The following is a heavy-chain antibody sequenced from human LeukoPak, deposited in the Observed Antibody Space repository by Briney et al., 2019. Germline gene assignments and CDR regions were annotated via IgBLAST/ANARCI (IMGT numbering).Heavy chain of an antibody. Sequence: PSETLSLTCTVSGGSISTFFWTWIRQSAGKGLEWIGRIYTGTTYYNPSLESRATISVDTSNNRFSLKLTLLTAADTAVYYCARGTEMTSFTGCYSFDYWGRGSLVTVSS. D-gene: IGHD2-8*02. CDR1: GGSISTFF. J-gene: IGHJ4*02. V-gene: IGHV4-4*07. CDR3: ARGTEMTSFTGCYSFDY. CDR2: IYTGTT.